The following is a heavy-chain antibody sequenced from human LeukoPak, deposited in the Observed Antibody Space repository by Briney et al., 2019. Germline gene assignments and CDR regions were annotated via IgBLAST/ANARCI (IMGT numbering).Heavy chain of an antibody. CDR3: ARGGILRYFDWLLSEYNWFDP. V-gene: IGHV4-39*07. CDR1: GGSISSYY. D-gene: IGHD3-9*01. Sequence: SETLSLTCTVSGGSISSYYWGWIRQPPGKGLEWIGSIYYSGSTYYNPSLKSRVTISVDTSKNQFSLKLSSVTAADTAVYYCARGGILRYFDWLLSEYNWFDPWGQGTLVTVSS. J-gene: IGHJ5*02. CDR2: IYYSGST.